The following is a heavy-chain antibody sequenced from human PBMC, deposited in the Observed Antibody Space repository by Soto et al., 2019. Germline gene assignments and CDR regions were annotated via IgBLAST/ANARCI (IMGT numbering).Heavy chain of an antibody. D-gene: IGHD3-3*01. J-gene: IGHJ4*02. Sequence: KPGGSLRLSCAASGFTFSDYYMSWIRQAPGKGLEWVSYISSSGSTIYYADSVKGRFTISRDNAKNSLYLQMNSLRAEDTAVYYYARGIFTKYYDFWSGYFDYWGQGTLVTVSS. CDR1: GFTFSDYY. CDR3: ARGIFTKYYDFWSGYFDY. V-gene: IGHV3-11*01. CDR2: ISSSGSTI.